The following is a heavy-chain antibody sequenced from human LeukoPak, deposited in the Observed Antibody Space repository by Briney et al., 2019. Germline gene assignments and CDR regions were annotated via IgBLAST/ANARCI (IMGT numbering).Heavy chain of an antibody. Sequence: PSETLSLTCTGSGGSISSYYWSWIRQPAGKGLEWIGRIYTSGSTNYNPSLKSRVTMSVDTSKNQFSLKLSSVTAADTAVYYCARSRVGYCTGGVCPWYFDLWGRGTLVTVSS. J-gene: IGHJ2*01. CDR1: GGSISSYY. CDR3: ARSRVGYCTGGVCPWYFDL. V-gene: IGHV4-4*07. CDR2: IYTSGST. D-gene: IGHD2-8*02.